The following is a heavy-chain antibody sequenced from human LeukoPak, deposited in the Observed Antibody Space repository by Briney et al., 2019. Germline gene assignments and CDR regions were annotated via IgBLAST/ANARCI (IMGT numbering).Heavy chain of an antibody. D-gene: IGHD3-16*01. CDR3: ARALDGGFDY. J-gene: IGHJ4*02. V-gene: IGHV1-2*02. CDR2: INTKSGGT. CDR1: VYTFSAHF. Sequence: ASVKVSCKTSVYTFSAHFIHWVRQAPGQGPEWMGWINTKSGGTRYAQKFQGRVTMTRDTSISTAYMELSRLRSDDTAVYYCARALDGGFDYWGQGTLVTVSS.